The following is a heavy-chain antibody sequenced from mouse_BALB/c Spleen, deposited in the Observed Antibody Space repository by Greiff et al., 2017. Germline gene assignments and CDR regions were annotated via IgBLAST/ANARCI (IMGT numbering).Heavy chain of an antibody. CDR1: GYTFTSYY. J-gene: IGHJ2*01. Sequence: QVHVKQSGPELVKPGASVRISCKASGYTFTSYYIHWVKQRPGQGLEWIGWIYPGNVNTKYNEKFKGKATLTADKSSSTAYMQLSSLTSEDSAVYFCARYGYDAPFDYWGQGTTLTVSS. CDR2: IYPGNVNT. CDR3: ARYGYDAPFDY. D-gene: IGHD2-2*01. V-gene: IGHV1S56*01.